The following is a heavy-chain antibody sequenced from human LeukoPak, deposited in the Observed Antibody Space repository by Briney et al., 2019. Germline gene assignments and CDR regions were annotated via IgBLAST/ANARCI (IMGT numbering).Heavy chain of an antibody. CDR1: GGTFRKNG. J-gene: IGHJ4*02. D-gene: IGHD2-2*02. Sequence: GSPVKVSCRAPGGTFRKNGFSWVRQAPEQGLEWMGGIVPVFGTVSYAQKFQDRVTITADDFTTTAYMELSSLRSEDTAVYYCARWAGTCTIASCYTPLDYWGQGTLVTVST. V-gene: IGHV1-69*01. CDR3: ARWAGTCTIASCYTPLDY. CDR2: IVPVFGTV.